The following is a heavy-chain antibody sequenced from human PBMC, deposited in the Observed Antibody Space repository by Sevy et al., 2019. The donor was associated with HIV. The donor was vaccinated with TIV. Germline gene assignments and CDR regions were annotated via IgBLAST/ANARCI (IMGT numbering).Heavy chain of an antibody. Sequence: GESLKISCKASGYKFTTYWIGWARQMPGKGLEWMGMIYPRDSDTRYSPLFQGQVTISADTSINTAYLKWSSLKASDTAMYFCAGHVDMTTLIGGLYYFDSWGQGTLVTVSS. CDR2: IYPRDSDT. CDR1: GYKFTTYW. V-gene: IGHV5-51*01. D-gene: IGHD4-4*01. J-gene: IGHJ4*02. CDR3: AGHVDMTTLIGGLYYFDS.